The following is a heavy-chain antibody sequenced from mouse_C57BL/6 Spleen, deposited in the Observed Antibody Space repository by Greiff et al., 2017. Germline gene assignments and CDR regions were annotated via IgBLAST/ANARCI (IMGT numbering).Heavy chain of an antibody. CDR2: IDPSDSET. CDR3: ARGQRRLQRAWVAD. Sequence: QVQLQQPGAELVRPGSSVKLSCKASGYTFTSYWMHWVKQRPIQGLEWIGNIDPSDSETHYNQKFKDKAPLTVDKSSSTAYMQLSSLTSEDSAVYYCARGQRRLQRAWVADWGQGTLVTVAA. J-gene: IGHJ3*01. D-gene: IGHD3-2*02. V-gene: IGHV1-52*01. CDR1: GYTFTSYW.